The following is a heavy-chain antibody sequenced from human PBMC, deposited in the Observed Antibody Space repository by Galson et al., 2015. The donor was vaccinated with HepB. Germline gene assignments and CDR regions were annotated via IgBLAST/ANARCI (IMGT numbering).Heavy chain of an antibody. J-gene: IGHJ4*02. CDR3: ARGGMATIGGPTFDY. Sequence: SVKVSCKASGYTFTKYSISWVRQAPGQGLEWMGWISASNTNTIYGRNLQGRVTMTTDTSTSTAYMELRSLTSDDTAVYYCARGGMATIGGPTFDYWGQGTLVTVSS. V-gene: IGHV1-18*01. D-gene: IGHD5-24*01. CDR1: GYTFTKYS. CDR2: ISASNTNT.